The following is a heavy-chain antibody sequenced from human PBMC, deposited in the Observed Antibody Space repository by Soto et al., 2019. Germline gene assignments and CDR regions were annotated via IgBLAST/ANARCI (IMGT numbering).Heavy chain of an antibody. Sequence: PSETLSLTCTVSGGSISSSCYYWGWIRQPPGKGLEWIGSIYYSGSTYYNPSLKSRVTISVDTSKNQFSLKLSSVTAADTAVYYCARNPNVDGYSDYWGQGTQVTVSS. CDR2: IYYSGST. J-gene: IGHJ4*02. CDR1: GGSISSSCYY. CDR3: ARNPNVDGYSDY. D-gene: IGHD5-12*01. V-gene: IGHV4-39*01.